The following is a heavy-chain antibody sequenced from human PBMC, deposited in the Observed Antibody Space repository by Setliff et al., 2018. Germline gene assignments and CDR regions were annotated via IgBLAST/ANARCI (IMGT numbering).Heavy chain of an antibody. CDR1: GFTFSTYW. V-gene: IGHV3-7*01. D-gene: IGHD2-15*01. CDR3: ARDLVKDIVVVVWYFDL. CDR2: IKQDESEK. Sequence: PGGSLRLSCAASGFTFSTYWMAWVRQAPGKGLEWVANIKQDESEKHYVDSVKGRFTISRDNAKNSLYLQMNSLRAEDTAVYYCARDLVKDIVVVVWYFDLWGRGTLVTVSS. J-gene: IGHJ2*01.